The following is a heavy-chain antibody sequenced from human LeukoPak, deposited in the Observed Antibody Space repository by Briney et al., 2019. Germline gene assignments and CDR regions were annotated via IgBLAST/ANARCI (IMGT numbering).Heavy chain of an antibody. CDR3: ASRVTSSGWYRDDY. CDR2: IYYSGST. J-gene: IGHJ4*02. D-gene: IGHD6-19*01. CDR1: GGSITSDY. V-gene: IGHV4-59*08. Sequence: SETLSLTCTVSGGSITSDYWSWIRQPPGKGLEWIGYIYYSGSTSYNPSLVSRVTISVDTSKNQFSLKLSSVTAADTAVYYCASRVTSSGWYRDDYWGQGTLVTVSS.